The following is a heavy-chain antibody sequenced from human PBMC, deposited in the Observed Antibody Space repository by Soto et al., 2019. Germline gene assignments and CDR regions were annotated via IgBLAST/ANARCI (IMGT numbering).Heavy chain of an antibody. Sequence: SETLSLTCAVYGGSFSGYYWSWIRQPPGKGLEWIGEINHSGSTNYNPSLKSRVTISVDTSKNQFSLKLSSVTAADTAVYYCATHPYYYGSGSYYDYYYYGMDVWGQGTTVTVSS. CDR1: GGSFSGYY. CDR3: ATHPYYYGSGSYYDYYYYGMDV. J-gene: IGHJ6*02. CDR2: INHSGST. V-gene: IGHV4-34*01. D-gene: IGHD3-10*01.